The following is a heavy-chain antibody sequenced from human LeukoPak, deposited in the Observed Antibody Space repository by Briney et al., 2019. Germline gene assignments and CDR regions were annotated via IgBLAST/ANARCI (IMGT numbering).Heavy chain of an antibody. Sequence: VASVKVSCKASGYTFTSSALNWARQAPGQGLEWMGWINTNTGNPTYAQGFTGRFVFSLDTSVSTAYQHISSLKAEDTAVYYCATDLKKGDSGCFDYWGQGTLVTVSS. J-gene: IGHJ4*02. CDR3: ATDLKKGDSGCFDY. V-gene: IGHV7-4-1*02. D-gene: IGHD6-19*01. CDR2: INTNTGNP. CDR1: GYTFTSSA.